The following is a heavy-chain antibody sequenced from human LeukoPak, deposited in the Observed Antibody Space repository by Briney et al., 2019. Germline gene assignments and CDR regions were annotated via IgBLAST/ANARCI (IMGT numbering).Heavy chain of an antibody. J-gene: IGHJ6*02. V-gene: IGHV3-30*02. D-gene: IGHD3-10*01. Sequence: PGGSLRLSCAASGFTFSSYGMHWVRQAPGKGLEWVAFIRYDGSNKYYADSVKGRFTISRDNSKNTLYLQMNSLRAEDTAVYYCAVTMVRGGPTYYYHYGMDVWGQGTTVTVSS. CDR3: AVTMVRGGPTYYYHYGMDV. CDR2: IRYDGSNK. CDR1: GFTFSSYG.